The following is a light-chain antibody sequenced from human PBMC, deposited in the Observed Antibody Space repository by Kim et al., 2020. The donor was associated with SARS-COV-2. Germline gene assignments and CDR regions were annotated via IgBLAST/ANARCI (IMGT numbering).Light chain of an antibody. Sequence: PGERATLSCRASRSINSSYLAWYQQTPGQAPRLLIFGASSRATAIPDRFSGSGSGTDFTLTISSLEPEDFAVYYCQQYGNSPKWTFGQGTKVDIK. J-gene: IGKJ1*01. V-gene: IGKV3-20*01. CDR3: QQYGNSPKWT. CDR1: RSINSSY. CDR2: GAS.